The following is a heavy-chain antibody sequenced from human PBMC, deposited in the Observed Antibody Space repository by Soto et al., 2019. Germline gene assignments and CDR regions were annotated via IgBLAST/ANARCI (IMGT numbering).Heavy chain of an antibody. V-gene: IGHV4-31*03. D-gene: IGHD3-16*01. CDR3: VRGEVRTTFRH. CDR1: GGSINSGGYY. CDR2: IYDSGTT. Sequence: QVQLQESGPGLVKPSQTLSLTCTVSGGSINSGGYYWSWIRQHPGKGLEWIGYIYDSGTTHYHPSLNSGVTISGDTSKNQLSLKLNSVTAADTAVYYCVRGEVRTTFRHWGQGTLITVSS. J-gene: IGHJ4*02.